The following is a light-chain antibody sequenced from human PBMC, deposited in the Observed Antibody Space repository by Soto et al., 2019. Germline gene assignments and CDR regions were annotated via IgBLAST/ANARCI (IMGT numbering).Light chain of an antibody. CDR3: QQYNTWPLF. CDR2: GAS. Sequence: EIVMTQSPATLSVSPGERATLSCRASQSVRRNVAWYQQKPGQAPRLLIYGASTRATGIPARFSGSGSGTEFTLTISSLQSEDFAVYYCQQYNTWPLFFGPGTKVDIK. V-gene: IGKV3-15*01. CDR1: QSVRRN. J-gene: IGKJ3*01.